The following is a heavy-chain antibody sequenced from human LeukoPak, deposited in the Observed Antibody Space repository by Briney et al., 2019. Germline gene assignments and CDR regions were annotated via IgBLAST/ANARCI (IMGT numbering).Heavy chain of an antibody. J-gene: IGHJ5*02. CDR1: GGSVSSVDNY. Sequence: PSETLSLTCTVSGGSVSSVDNYWSWIRQHPGKGLEWIGYIYYSGSTYYNPSLKSRVTISVDTSKNQFSLKLSSVTAADTAVYYCARDSNWFDPWGQGTLVTVSS. V-gene: IGHV4-31*03. CDR2: IYYSGST. CDR3: ARDSNWFDP.